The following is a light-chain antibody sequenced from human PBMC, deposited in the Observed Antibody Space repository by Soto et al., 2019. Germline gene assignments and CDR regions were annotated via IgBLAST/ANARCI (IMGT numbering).Light chain of an antibody. J-gene: IGKJ5*01. Sequence: EVVLTQSPFTMSLSPGERATLSCRVSQSVSSSYLAWYQQNPGQAPRLLIYGASSRATGIPDRFSGSGSGTDFTLTISRLEPEDFAVYYCQQYGSSPITFGQGTRLEIK. V-gene: IGKV3-20*01. CDR2: GAS. CDR3: QQYGSSPIT. CDR1: QSVSSSY.